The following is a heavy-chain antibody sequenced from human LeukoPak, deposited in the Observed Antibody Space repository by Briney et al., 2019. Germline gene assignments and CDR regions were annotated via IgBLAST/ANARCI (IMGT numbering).Heavy chain of an antibody. CDR3: ARGWSHCSGGSCHWGFDY. V-gene: IGHV4-59*01. J-gene: IGHJ4*02. D-gene: IGHD2-15*01. Sequence: SGTLSLTCTVSGGSISSYYWSWIRQPPGKGLEWIGYIYYSGSTNYNPSLKSRVTISVDTSKNQFSLKLSSVTAADTAVYYCARGWSHCSGGSCHWGFDYWGQGTLVTVSS. CDR1: GGSISSYY. CDR2: IYYSGST.